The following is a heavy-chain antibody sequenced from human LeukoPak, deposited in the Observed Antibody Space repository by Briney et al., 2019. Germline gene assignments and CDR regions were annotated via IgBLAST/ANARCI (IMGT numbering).Heavy chain of an antibody. Sequence: PGGSLRLSCAASGFTVSSNYMSWIRQPPGKGLEWIGEINHSGSTNYNPSLKSRVTISVDTSKNQFSLKLSSVTAADTAVYYCARGPRGIAVAGIGVPFGYWGQGTLVTVSS. D-gene: IGHD6-19*01. CDR2: INHSGST. V-gene: IGHV4-34*01. CDR3: ARGPRGIAVAGIGVPFGY. J-gene: IGHJ4*02. CDR1: GFTVSSNY.